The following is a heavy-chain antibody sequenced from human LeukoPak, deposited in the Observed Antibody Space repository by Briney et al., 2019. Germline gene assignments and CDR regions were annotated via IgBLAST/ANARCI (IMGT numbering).Heavy chain of an antibody. CDR3: ARSRVPAAQWYYFDY. D-gene: IGHD2-2*01. J-gene: IGHJ4*02. Sequence: GGSLRLSCAASGFTLSSYWMSWVRQAPGKGLEWVAFIRYDGSNKYYADSVKGRFTISRDNSKNTLYLQMNSLRAEDTAVYHCARSRVPAAQWYYFDYWGQGTLVTVSS. CDR1: GFTLSSYW. CDR2: IRYDGSNK. V-gene: IGHV3-30*02.